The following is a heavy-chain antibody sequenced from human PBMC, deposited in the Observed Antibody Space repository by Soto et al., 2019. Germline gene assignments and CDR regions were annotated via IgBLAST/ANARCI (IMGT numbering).Heavy chain of an antibody. Sequence: QVQLVQSGAEVKKPGASVKVSCKTSGYTFSDYYIHWVRQAPGQGLEWMGWINPTSGGTNYAQRFPGRFTLTRDTSISAGYLELRRLRSDDAAVYSCASEQPSFEPPPFPNALLWGLGTVVTVSS. J-gene: IGHJ4*02. CDR3: ASEQPSFEPPPFPNALL. CDR1: GYTFSDYY. V-gene: IGHV1-2*02. D-gene: IGHD3-9*01. CDR2: INPTSGGT.